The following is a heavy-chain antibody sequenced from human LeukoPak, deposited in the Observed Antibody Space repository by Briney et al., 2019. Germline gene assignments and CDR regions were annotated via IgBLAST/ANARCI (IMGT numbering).Heavy chain of an antibody. CDR1: GFNFRDHY. V-gene: IGHV3-11*01. Sequence: PGGSLRLSCAASGFNFRDHYMGWIRQAPGKRLEWVSYISGSGDARPYADSVKGRFTVSRNNAIDSLYLQMDSLGAEDTAVYYCARIGTTVAAGTADYWGQGTQVIVSS. CDR3: ARIGTTVAAGTADY. J-gene: IGHJ4*02. D-gene: IGHD6-13*01. CDR2: ISGSGDAR.